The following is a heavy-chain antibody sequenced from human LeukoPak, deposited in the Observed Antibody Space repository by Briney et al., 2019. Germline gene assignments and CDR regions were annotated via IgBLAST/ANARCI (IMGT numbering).Heavy chain of an antibody. D-gene: IGHD3-22*01. CDR2: ISSSSSYI. CDR1: GLTFSSYS. J-gene: IGHJ4*02. Sequence: GGSLRLSCAASGLTFSSYSMNWVRQAPGKGLEWVSSISSSSSYIYYADSVKGRFTISRDNAKNSLYLQMNSLRAEDTAVYYCARVRSGYYLNFDYWGQGTLVTVSS. V-gene: IGHV3-21*01. CDR3: ARVRSGYYLNFDY.